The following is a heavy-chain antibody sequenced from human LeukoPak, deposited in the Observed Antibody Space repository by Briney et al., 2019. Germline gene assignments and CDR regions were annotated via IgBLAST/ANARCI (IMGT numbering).Heavy chain of an antibody. Sequence: GRSLRLSCAASGFTYSSYGMHRVRQAPGKGLECVAIISYDGSNKYYTDSVKGRFTISRDNSKNTLYLQMNSLRAEDTAVYYCANSGIEAAGSLVYFDYWGQGTLVTASS. J-gene: IGHJ4*02. CDR1: GFTYSSYG. CDR2: ISYDGSNK. D-gene: IGHD6-13*01. V-gene: IGHV3-30*18. CDR3: ANSGIEAAGSLVYFDY.